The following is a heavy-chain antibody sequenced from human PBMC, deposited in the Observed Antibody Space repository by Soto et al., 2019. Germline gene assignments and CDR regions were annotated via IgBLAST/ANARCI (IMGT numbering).Heavy chain of an antibody. CDR2: ISSSGSTI. J-gene: IGHJ6*02. V-gene: IGHV3-48*03. D-gene: IGHD6-19*01. CDR3: ARVAREQWLVRMDV. Sequence: GGSLRLSCAASGFTFSSFEMNWVRQAPGKGLEWVSYISSSGSTIYYADSVKGRFTISRDNAKSSLYLQMSSLRAEDTAVYYCARVAREQWLVRMDVWGQGTTVTVSS. CDR1: GFTFSSFE.